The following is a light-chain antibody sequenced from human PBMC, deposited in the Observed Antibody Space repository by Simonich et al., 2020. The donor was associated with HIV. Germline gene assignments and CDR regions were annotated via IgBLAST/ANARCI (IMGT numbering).Light chain of an antibody. CDR2: AAS. V-gene: IGKV1-9*01. CDR1: KDISSY. Sequence: DIQFTPSPSFLSASVGDRVTITCRASKDISSYLAWYQQKPGEAPKLLIYAASTLPSGVPPRFGGSGSWTESPLTISSLQSEDFAVYYCQQYNNWRTFGQGTKVEIK. J-gene: IGKJ1*01. CDR3: QQYNNWRT.